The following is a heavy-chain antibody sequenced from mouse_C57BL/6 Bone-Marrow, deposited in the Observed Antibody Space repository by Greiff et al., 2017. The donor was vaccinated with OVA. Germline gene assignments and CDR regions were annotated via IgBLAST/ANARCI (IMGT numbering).Heavy chain of an antibody. V-gene: IGHV1-19*01. J-gene: IGHJ4*01. CDR2: INPYNGGT. CDR1: GYTFTDYY. CDR3: ARGGSPDY. Sequence: VHVKQSGPVLVKPGASVKMSCKASGYTFTDYYMNWVKQSHGKSLEWIGVINPYNGGTSYNQKFKGKATLTVDKSSSTAYMELNSLTSEDSAVYYCARGGSPDYWGQGTSVTVSS.